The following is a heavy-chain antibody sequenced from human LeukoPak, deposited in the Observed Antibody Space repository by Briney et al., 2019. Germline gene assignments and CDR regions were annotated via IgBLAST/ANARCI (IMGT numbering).Heavy chain of an antibody. Sequence: SSVKVSCKASGGTFSSYTISWVRQAPGQELEWMGRIIPILGIANYAQKFQGRVTITADKSTSTAYMELSSLRSEDTAVYYCARGYCSSTSCYRAFDIWGQGTMVTVSS. D-gene: IGHD2-2*02. CDR1: GGTFSSYT. V-gene: IGHV1-69*02. CDR3: ARGYCSSTSCYRAFDI. CDR2: IIPILGIA. J-gene: IGHJ3*02.